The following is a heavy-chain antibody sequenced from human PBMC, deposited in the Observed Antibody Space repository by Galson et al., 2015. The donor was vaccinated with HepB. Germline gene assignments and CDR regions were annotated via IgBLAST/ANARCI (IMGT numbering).Heavy chain of an antibody. Sequence: SLRLSCAASGFTFSSYGMHWVRQAPGKGLEWVAVISYDGSNKYYADSVKGRFTISRDNSKNTLYLQMNSLRAEDTAVYYCAKEKRGRDDSLGRWGQGTLVTVSS. D-gene: IGHD5-24*01. J-gene: IGHJ4*02. CDR2: ISYDGSNK. V-gene: IGHV3-30*18. CDR3: AKEKRGRDDSLGR. CDR1: GFTFSSYG.